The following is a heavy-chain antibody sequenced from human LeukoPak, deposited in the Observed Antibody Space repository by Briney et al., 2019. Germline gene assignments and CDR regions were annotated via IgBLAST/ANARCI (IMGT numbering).Heavy chain of an antibody. CDR3: AKAMGGVVPAAKYLYGMDV. J-gene: IGHJ6*02. CDR1: GFTVSSNY. V-gene: IGHV3-53*01. D-gene: IGHD2-2*01. CDR2: IYSGGST. Sequence: PGGSLRLSCAASGFTVSSNYMSWVRQAPGKGLEWVSVIYSGGSTYYADSVKGRFTISRGNSKNTLYLQMNSLRAEDTAVYYCAKAMGGVVPAAKYLYGMDVWGQGTTVTVSS.